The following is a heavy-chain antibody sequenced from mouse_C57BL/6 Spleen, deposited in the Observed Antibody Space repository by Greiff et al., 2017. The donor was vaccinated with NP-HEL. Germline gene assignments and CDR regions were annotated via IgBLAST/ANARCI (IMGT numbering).Heavy chain of an antibody. V-gene: IGHV2-2*01. CDR2: IWSGGST. Sequence: VQRVESGPGLVQPSQSLSITCTVSGFSLTSYGVHWVRQSPGKGLEWLGVIWSGGSTDYNAAFISRLSISKDNSKSQVFFKMNSLQADDTAIYYCARNGPDGYYGYFDYWGQGTTLTVSS. CDR1: GFSLTSYG. J-gene: IGHJ2*01. D-gene: IGHD2-3*01. CDR3: ARNGPDGYYGYFDY.